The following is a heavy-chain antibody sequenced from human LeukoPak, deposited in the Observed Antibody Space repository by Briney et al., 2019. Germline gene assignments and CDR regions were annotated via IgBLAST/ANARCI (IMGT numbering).Heavy chain of an antibody. V-gene: IGHV1-2*02. CDR3: ARDKNQLSD. D-gene: IGHD2-2*01. CDR2: INPHSGGT. CDR1: GYTFTGHS. J-gene: IGHJ4*02. Sequence: GASVKVSCKASGYTFTGHSMHWVRQAPGQGLEWMGWINPHSGGTNYAQKFQGRVSMTRDTSISTVYIELSRLRSDDTAVYYCARDKNQLSDWGQETLVTVSS.